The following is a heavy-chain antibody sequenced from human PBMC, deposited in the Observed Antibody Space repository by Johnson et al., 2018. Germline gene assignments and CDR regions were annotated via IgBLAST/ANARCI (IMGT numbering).Heavy chain of an antibody. Sequence: QVQLVESGGGVVQPGRSLRLSCAASGFTFSSYGMHWVRQAPGKGLEWVAVISYDGSNKYYADSVKGRFIISRDNSKNTLYLQMNSLRAGDTAVYYCARALAVAGNGGDAFDIWGQGTMVTVSS. CDR2: ISYDGSNK. V-gene: IGHV3-30*03. D-gene: IGHD6-19*01. CDR3: ARALAVAGNGGDAFDI. CDR1: GFTFSSYG. J-gene: IGHJ3*02.